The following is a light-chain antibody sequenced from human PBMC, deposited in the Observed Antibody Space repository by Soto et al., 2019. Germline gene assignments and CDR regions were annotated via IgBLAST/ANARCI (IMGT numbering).Light chain of an antibody. CDR2: GAS. CDR3: QQYGGSLTWT. CDR1: QSVSSTY. V-gene: IGKV3-20*01. J-gene: IGKJ1*01. Sequence: EVVLTQSPGTLSLSPGERATLSCRASQSVSSTYLAWYQQKPGQAPRLLIYGASSGATDIPDRFSGSGSGTDFTLTISRLEPEDFAVYYCQQYGGSLTWTFGQGTKVEIK.